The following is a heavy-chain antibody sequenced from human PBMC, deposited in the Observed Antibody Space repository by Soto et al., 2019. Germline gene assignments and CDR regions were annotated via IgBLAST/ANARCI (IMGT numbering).Heavy chain of an antibody. J-gene: IGHJ6*04. CDR2: IWYDGSNK. V-gene: IGHV3-33*01. CDR1: GFTFGSYG. D-gene: IGHD3-3*01. Sequence: SLRLSCAASGFTFGSYGMHWVRQAPGKGLEWVAVIWYDGSNKYYADSVKGRFTISRDNSKNTLYLQMNSLRAEDTAVYYCARGGSITIFGVPKTGPMDVWGKGTTVTVSS. CDR3: ARGGSITIFGVPKTGPMDV.